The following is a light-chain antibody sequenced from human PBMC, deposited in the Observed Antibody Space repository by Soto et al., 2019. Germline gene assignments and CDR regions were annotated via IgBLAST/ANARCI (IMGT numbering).Light chain of an antibody. V-gene: IGKV3-20*01. CDR1: QSVSSSY. Sequence: EIVLTQSPGTLSLSPGERATLSCRASQSVSSSYLAWYQQKPGQAPRLLIYGASSRATRIPDRFSGSGSGTDFTLTISRLEPEDFAVDYCQQYGSSLPHTFGGGTKVEIK. J-gene: IGKJ4*01. CDR2: GAS. CDR3: QQYGSSLPHT.